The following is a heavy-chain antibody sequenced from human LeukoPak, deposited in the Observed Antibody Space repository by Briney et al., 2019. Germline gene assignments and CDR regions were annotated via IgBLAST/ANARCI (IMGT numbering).Heavy chain of an antibody. CDR2: INAGNGNT. Sequence: ASVKVSCKASGYTFTSYAMHWVRQAPGQRLEWMGWINAGNGNTKYSQKFQGRVTITRDTSASTAYMELSSLRSEDTAVYYCARGGSLLWFGQNWLDPWGQGTLVTVSS. CDR1: GYTFTSYA. V-gene: IGHV1-3*01. CDR3: ARGGSLLWFGQNWLDP. J-gene: IGHJ5*02. D-gene: IGHD3-10*01.